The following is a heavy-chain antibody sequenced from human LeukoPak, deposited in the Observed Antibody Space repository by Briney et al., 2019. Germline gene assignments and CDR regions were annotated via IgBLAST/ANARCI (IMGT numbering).Heavy chain of an antibody. CDR2: ISYDGSNK. V-gene: IGHV3-30-3*01. Sequence: PGRSLRLSCAASGFTFSSYAMHWVRQAPGKGLEWVAVISYDGSNKYYADSVKGRFTISRDNSKNTLYLQMNSLRAEDTAVYYCARDHAVKSIGSFYWGQGTLVTVSS. J-gene: IGHJ4*02. CDR3: ARDHAVKSIGSFY. CDR1: GFTFSSYA. D-gene: IGHD5/OR15-5a*01.